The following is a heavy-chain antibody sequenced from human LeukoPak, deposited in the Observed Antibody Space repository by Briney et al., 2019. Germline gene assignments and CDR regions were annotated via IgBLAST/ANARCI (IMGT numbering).Heavy chain of an antibody. CDR3: ARETGDYGDYSD. Sequence: SQTLSLTCTVSGGSISSGSYYWRWVRQPAGKGLEWIGRIYTSGSTNYNPSLKSRVTISVDTSKNQFSLKLSSVTAADTAVYYCARETGDYGDYSDWGQGTLVTVSS. J-gene: IGHJ1*01. V-gene: IGHV4-61*02. CDR2: IYTSGST. CDR1: GGSISSGSYY. D-gene: IGHD4-17*01.